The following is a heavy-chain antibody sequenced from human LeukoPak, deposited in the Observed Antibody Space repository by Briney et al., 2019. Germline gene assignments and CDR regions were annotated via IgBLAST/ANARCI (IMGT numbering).Heavy chain of an antibody. CDR2: ISGSGGST. V-gene: IGHV3-23*01. CDR1: GFSFSSYA. CDR3: AKDHIRHYYDSSGLDY. J-gene: IGHJ4*02. D-gene: IGHD3-22*01. Sequence: GGSLRLSCAASGFSFSSYAMSWVRQAPGKGLEWVSAISGSGGSTYYADSVKGRFTISRDNSKNTLYLQMNSLRAEDTAVYYCAKDHIRHYYDSSGLDYWGQGTLVTVSS.